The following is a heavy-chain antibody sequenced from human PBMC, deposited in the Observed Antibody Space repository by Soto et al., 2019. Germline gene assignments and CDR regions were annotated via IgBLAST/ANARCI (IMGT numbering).Heavy chain of an antibody. CDR3: AKEVDDYSSSPSLDY. Sequence: QVQLVESGGGVVQPGRSLRLSCAASGFTFSSYGMNWVRQAPGKGLEWVAVISYDGSNKYYADSVKGRFTISRDNSKNTLYLQMNSLRAEDTAVYYCAKEVDDYSSSPSLDYWGQGTLVTVSS. V-gene: IGHV3-30*18. CDR2: ISYDGSNK. CDR1: GFTFSSYG. J-gene: IGHJ4*02. D-gene: IGHD6-6*01.